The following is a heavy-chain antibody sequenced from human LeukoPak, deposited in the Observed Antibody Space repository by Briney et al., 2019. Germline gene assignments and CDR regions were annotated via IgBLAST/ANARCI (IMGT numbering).Heavy chain of an antibody. J-gene: IGHJ4*02. Sequence: GGSLRLSCAASGFTFSSYSMNWVRQAPGKGLEWVSSISHSSSYIYYADSVKGRFTISRDNAKNSLYLQMNSLRAEDTAVYYCARGLYSSGWYGYWGQGTLVTVSS. V-gene: IGHV3-21*01. CDR3: ARGLYSSGWYGY. CDR2: ISHSSSYI. D-gene: IGHD6-19*01. CDR1: GFTFSSYS.